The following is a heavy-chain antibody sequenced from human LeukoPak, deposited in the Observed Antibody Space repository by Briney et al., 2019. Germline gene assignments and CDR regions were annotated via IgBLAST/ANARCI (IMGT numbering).Heavy chain of an antibody. J-gene: IGHJ3*02. Sequence: SETLSLTCTVSGGSISSYYWSWIRQPPGKGLEWIGCISYSGITYYDPSLQSRVTISEDTSKNHFSLTLSAVTAADTAVYYCAKTVSGGGAFDIWGQGTMVTVSS. D-gene: IGHD1-26*01. CDR3: AKTVSGGGAFDI. V-gene: IGHV4-59*06. CDR2: ISYSGIT. CDR1: GGSISSYY.